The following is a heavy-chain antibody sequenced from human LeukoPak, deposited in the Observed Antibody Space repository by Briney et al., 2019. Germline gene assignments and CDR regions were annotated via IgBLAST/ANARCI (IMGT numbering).Heavy chain of an antibody. Sequence: SETLSLTCTVSGGSISSGGYYWSWIRQHPGKGLEWIGYIYYSGSTYYNPFLKSRVTISVDTSKNQFSLKLSSVTAADTAVYYCARDVSGALTNYYDLWGQGTMVTVSS. CDR1: GGSISSGGYY. J-gene: IGHJ3*01. D-gene: IGHD3-10*01. V-gene: IGHV4-31*03. CDR2: IYYSGST. CDR3: ARDVSGALTNYYDL.